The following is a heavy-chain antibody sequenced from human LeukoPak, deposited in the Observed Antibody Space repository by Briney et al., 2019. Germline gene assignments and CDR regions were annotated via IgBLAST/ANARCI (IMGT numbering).Heavy chain of an antibody. CDR2: MNTNTGNP. J-gene: IGHJ3*02. Sequence: ASVKVSCKASGYTFTSYAMNWVRQAPGQGLEWMGWMNTNTGNPTYAQGFTGRFVFSLDTSVSTAYLQISSLKAEDTAVYYCARSSDYGDQNDAFDIWGQGTMVTVSS. CDR3: ARSSDYGDQNDAFDI. CDR1: GYTFTSYA. V-gene: IGHV7-4-1*02. D-gene: IGHD4-17*01.